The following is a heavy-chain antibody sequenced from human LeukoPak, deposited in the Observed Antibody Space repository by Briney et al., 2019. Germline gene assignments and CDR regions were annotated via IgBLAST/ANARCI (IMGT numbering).Heavy chain of an antibody. CDR3: AKDSRYYGSGRRVDY. V-gene: IGHV3-23*01. D-gene: IGHD3-10*01. CDR1: GFTFSSYA. CDR2: ISGSGGST. J-gene: IGHJ4*02. Sequence: PGGSLRLSCAASGFTFSSYAMSWVRQAPGKGQEWVSAISGSGGSTYYADSVKGRFTISRDNSKNTLYLQMNSLRAEDTAVYYCAKDSRYYGSGRRVDYWGQGTLVTVSS.